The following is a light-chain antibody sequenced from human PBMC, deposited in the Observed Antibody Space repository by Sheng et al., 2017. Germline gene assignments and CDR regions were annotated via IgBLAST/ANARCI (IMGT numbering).Light chain of an antibody. V-gene: IGKV1-NL1*01. J-gene: IGKJ5*01. CDR2: AAF. CDR3: QXYCTFTTSRS. CDR1: QGITTS. Sequence: DIQMTQSPSSLSASVGDRVTITCRASQGITTSLAWYQQKPGKAPKLLVYAAFKLESGVPARFSGGGSGTYFTLTISGLQPEDFATIXXQXYCTFTTSRSFG.